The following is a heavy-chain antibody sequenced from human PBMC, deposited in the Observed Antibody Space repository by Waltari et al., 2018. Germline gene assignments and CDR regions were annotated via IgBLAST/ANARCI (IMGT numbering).Heavy chain of an antibody. J-gene: IGHJ5*02. V-gene: IGHV4-31*01. Sequence: QVQLQESGPGLVKPSQTLSLTCTVSGDSITSGGYFWNWILQHPGKGLEWLGDIYFSGSTYYNPSLRGQITMSRDTSKNQVSLELSAVTAADTAVYYCARGSSGWNWLDPWGQGTLVTVSS. CDR1: GDSITSGGYF. CDR2: IYFSGST. CDR3: ARGSSGWNWLDP. D-gene: IGHD6-19*01.